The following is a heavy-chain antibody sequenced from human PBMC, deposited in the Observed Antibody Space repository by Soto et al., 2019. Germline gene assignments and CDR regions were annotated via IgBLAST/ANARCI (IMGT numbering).Heavy chain of an antibody. Sequence: GGSLRLSCAASGFTFSSYSMNWVRQAPGKGLEWVSSNSSSSSYIYYADSVKGRFTISRDNAKNSLYLQMNSLRAEDTAVYYCARDKRNRDYVLSIHYCYGMDVWGQGTTVTVSS. V-gene: IGHV3-21*01. CDR2: NSSSSSYI. CDR3: ARDKRNRDYVLSIHYCYGMDV. CDR1: GFTFSSYS. D-gene: IGHD4-17*01. J-gene: IGHJ6*02.